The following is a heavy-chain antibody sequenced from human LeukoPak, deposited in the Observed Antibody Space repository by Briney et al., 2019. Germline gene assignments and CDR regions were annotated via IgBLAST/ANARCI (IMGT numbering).Heavy chain of an antibody. D-gene: IGHD4-17*01. Sequence: GASVKVSCKASEYTFTGFHMHWVRQAPGQGLAWMGWINPNSGGTNYAQKFQGRVTMTRDTSITTAYMELSRLRSDDTAVYYCARGYTYGFYFDYWGQGTLVTVSS. CDR3: ARGYTYGFYFDY. V-gene: IGHV1-2*02. CDR2: INPNSGGT. CDR1: EYTFTGFH. J-gene: IGHJ4*02.